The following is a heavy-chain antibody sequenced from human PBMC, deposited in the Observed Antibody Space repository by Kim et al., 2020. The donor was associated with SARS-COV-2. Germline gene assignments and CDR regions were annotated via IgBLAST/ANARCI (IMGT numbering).Heavy chain of an antibody. D-gene: IGHD3-22*01. Sequence: KDAKKFQGRVTITAEKSTSTAYMELSSLRSEDTAVYYCARDKGAYYDSSGSDYWGQGTLVTVSS. V-gene: IGHV1-69*04. CDR3: ARDKGAYYDSSGSDY. J-gene: IGHJ4*02.